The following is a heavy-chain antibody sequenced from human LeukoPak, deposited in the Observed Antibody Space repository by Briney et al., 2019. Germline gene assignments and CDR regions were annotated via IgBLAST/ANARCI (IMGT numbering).Heavy chain of an antibody. CDR3: AREDGSSRAAFLLGMDV. D-gene: IGHD6-13*01. CDR2: INPKSGGT. Sequence: ASVKVSCKASGYTFTDYYMHWVRQAPGQGLEWMGWINPKSGGTNHAQRFQGRVTMTRDTSISTAYMELSSLGSDDTAVYYCAREDGSSRAAFLLGMDVWGQGTTVTVSS. V-gene: IGHV1-2*02. CDR1: GYTFTDYY. J-gene: IGHJ6*02.